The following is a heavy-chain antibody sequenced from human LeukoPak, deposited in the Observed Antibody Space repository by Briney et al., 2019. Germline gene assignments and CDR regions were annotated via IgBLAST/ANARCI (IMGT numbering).Heavy chain of an antibody. CDR2: ISSSGSTI. V-gene: IGHV3-11*01. CDR1: GFTFSDYY. D-gene: IGHD4-17*01. J-gene: IGHJ6*02. CDR3: ARMDYGDYGEYYYYGMDV. Sequence: GGSLRLSCAASGFTFSDYYMSWIRQAPGKGLEWVSYISSSGSTIYYADSVKGRFTISRDNAKNSLYLQVNSLRAEDTAVYYCARMDYGDYGEYYYYGMDVWGQGTTVTVSS.